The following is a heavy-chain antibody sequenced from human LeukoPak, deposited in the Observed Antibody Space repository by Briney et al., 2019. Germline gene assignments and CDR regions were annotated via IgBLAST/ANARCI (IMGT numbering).Heavy chain of an antibody. CDR3: SRATSGIVGAPTDY. V-gene: IGHV1-2*06. CDR2: INPNIGGT. CDR1: GYTFTDYY. J-gene: IGHJ4*02. D-gene: IGHD1-26*01. Sequence: ASVKVSCKTSGYTFTDYYMHWVRQAPGQGLEWMGRINPNIGGTNFAQKFQGRVTMTRDTSISTVYMELSRLRSDDTAVYYCSRATSGIVGAPTDYWGQGTLVTVSS.